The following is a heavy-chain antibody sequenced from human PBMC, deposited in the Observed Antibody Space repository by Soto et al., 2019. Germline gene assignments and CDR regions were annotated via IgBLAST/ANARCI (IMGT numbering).Heavy chain of an antibody. J-gene: IGHJ4*02. CDR2: ISYDGSNK. D-gene: IGHD6-13*01. CDR1: GFTFSSYA. CDR3: ARPLYSSSWYYFDY. Sequence: ESGGGVVQHGRSLRLSCAASGFTFSSYAMHWVRQAPGKGLEWVAVISYDGSNKYYADSVKGRFTISRDNSKNTLYLQMNSLRAEDTAVYYCARPLYSSSWYYFDYWGQGTLVTVSS. V-gene: IGHV3-30-3*01.